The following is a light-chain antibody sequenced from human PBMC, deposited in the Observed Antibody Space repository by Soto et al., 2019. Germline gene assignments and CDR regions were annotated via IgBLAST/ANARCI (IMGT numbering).Light chain of an antibody. J-gene: IGKJ3*01. CDR1: QSVSSN. CDR3: QQCNNWPFT. CDR2: GAS. Sequence: EIMTTQSPATLSVSPGERATFSCRASQSVSSNLAWYQQKPGQAPRLLIYGASTRATGIPARFSGSGSGTEFTLTISSLQSEDFAVYYCQQCNNWPFTFGPGTKVDIK. V-gene: IGKV3-15*01.